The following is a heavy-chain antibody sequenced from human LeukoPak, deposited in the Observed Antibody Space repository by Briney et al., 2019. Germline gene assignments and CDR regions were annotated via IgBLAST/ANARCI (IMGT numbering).Heavy chain of an antibody. D-gene: IGHD3-3*01. J-gene: IGHJ4*02. V-gene: IGHV3-7*01. Sequence: GGSLRLSCAASGFTFSSYWMSWVRQAPGKGLEWVANIKQDGSEKYYVDSVKGRFTISRDNAKNSLYLQMNSLRAEDTAVYYCARDEGGDFWSGYYRVPFDYWGQGTLVTVSS. CDR2: IKQDGSEK. CDR1: GFTFSSYW. CDR3: ARDEGGDFWSGYYRVPFDY.